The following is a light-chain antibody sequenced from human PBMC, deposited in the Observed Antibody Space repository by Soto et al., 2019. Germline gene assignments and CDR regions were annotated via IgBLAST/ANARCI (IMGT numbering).Light chain of an antibody. CDR3: RSYTSSDTCV. CDR1: SSDVGGYNH. V-gene: IGLV2-14*01. Sequence: QSALTQPASVSGSPGQSITISCTGTSSDVGGYNHVSWYQQYPGKAPKVKIYEVNNRPSGVSDRFSGSKSGNTASLTISGLQPEDEADYYCRSYTSSDTCVFGGGTQLTVL. CDR2: EVN. J-gene: IGLJ7*01.